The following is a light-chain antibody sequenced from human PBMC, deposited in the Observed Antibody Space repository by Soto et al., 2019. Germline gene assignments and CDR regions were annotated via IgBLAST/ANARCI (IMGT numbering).Light chain of an antibody. V-gene: IGKV1-39*01. CDR3: QQSYGTPPT. J-gene: IGKJ2*01. CDR2: VAS. Sequence: DIQMTQSPSSLSASVGDRVTITCRASQSISSYLNWYQQKPVKAPKLLIYVASSLQSGVPSRFSGSGSGTDFTLTISSLQPEDFATYYCQQSYGTPPTFGQGTKLEIK. CDR1: QSISSY.